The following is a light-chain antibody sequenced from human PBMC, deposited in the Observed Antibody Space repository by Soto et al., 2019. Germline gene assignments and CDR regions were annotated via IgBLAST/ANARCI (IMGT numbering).Light chain of an antibody. CDR3: QQYNSWPRT. CDR1: QSVSSSY. CDR2: GAS. V-gene: IGKV3-15*01. Sequence: EIVLTQSPATLSLSPGERATLSCRASQSVSSSYLAWYQQKPGQAPRLLIYGASTRATGIPARFSGSGSGTEFTLTISSLQSKDFAVYYCQQYNSWPRTFGQGTKVDI. J-gene: IGKJ1*01.